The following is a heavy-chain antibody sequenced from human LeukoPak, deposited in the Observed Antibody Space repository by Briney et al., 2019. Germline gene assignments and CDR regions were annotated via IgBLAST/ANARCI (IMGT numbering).Heavy chain of an antibody. Sequence: TGGSLRLSCAGSGFSFSSHWMSWVRQAPGKGLEWVANIERGGSETYYVDSVKGRFTISRDNAKNSLYLQMNSLRAEDTAVYYCARRKIAAAGPTSFDYWGQGTLVTVSS. V-gene: IGHV3-7*01. D-gene: IGHD6-13*01. J-gene: IGHJ4*02. CDR2: IERGGSET. CDR3: ARRKIAAAGPTSFDY. CDR1: GFSFSSHW.